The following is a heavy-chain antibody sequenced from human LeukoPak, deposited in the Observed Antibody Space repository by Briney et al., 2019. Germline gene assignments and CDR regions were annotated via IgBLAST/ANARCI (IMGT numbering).Heavy chain of an antibody. D-gene: IGHD3-3*01. V-gene: IGHV3-53*01. CDR1: GFTVSSNY. CDR3: ARTTYYDFWSGWGHYYYMDV. CDR2: IYSGGST. J-gene: IGHJ6*03. Sequence: GGSLRLSCAASGFTVSSNYMSWVRQAPGKGLEWVSVIYSGGSTYYADSVKGRFTISRDNAKNSLYLQMNSLRAEDTAVYYCARTTYYDFWSGWGHYYYMDVWGKGTTVTVSS.